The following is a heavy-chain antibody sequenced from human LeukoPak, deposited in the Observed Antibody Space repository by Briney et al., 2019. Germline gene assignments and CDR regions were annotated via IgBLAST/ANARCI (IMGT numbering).Heavy chain of an antibody. V-gene: IGHV1-69*05. D-gene: IGHD2-21*01. CDR1: GGTFSRYG. CDR2: IIPIFGTA. Sequence: SVKVSFKASGGTFSRYGISWVRQAPGQGLEWMGGIIPIFGTANYAQKFQGRVTITTDESTSTAYMELSSLRSEDTAVYYCAVTYSLGYWGQGTLVTVSS. J-gene: IGHJ4*02. CDR3: AVTYSLGY.